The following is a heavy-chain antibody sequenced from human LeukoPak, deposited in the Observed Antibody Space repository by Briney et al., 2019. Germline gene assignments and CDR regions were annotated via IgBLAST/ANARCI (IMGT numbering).Heavy chain of an antibody. CDR3: ARHRNLSGYLFFDY. CDR1: GDSIRSSSYY. D-gene: IGHD3-3*01. V-gene: IGHV4-39*01. Sequence: ASETLSLTFTVSGDSIRSSSYYWGWIRQPPGKGLEWIATVSYSGSTYYNPSLKSRVTISVDTSKNQFSLKLSSVTAADTAVYYCARHRNLSGYLFFDYWGQGTLVTVSS. CDR2: VSYSGST. J-gene: IGHJ4*02.